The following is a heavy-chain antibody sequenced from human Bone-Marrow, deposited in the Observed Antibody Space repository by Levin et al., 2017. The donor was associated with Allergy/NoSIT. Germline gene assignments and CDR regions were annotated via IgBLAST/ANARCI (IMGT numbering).Heavy chain of an antibody. J-gene: IGHJ5*02. V-gene: IGHV4-59*01. Sequence: SETLSLTCTVSGGSISGYYWSWIRQPPGKGLEWIGYIYYSGSTNYNPSLKSRLTISVDTSKNQFFLKLRSVTAADTAVYYCSRHGCSGSSCYPVKFDTWGQGTLVTVSS. CDR3: SRHGCSGSSCYPVKFDT. CDR1: GGSISGYY. D-gene: IGHD2-15*01. CDR2: IYYSGST.